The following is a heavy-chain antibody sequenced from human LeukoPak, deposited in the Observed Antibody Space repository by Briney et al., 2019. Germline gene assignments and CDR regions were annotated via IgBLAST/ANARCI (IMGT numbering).Heavy chain of an antibody. CDR1: GYTFTNYY. D-gene: IGHD3-3*01. V-gene: IGHV1-8*03. J-gene: IGHJ3*02. CDR3: ARGLTIFGAVNDAFDI. CDR2: MDPNSDNT. Sequence: ASVTVSCKASGYTFTNYYINWVRQATGQGLEWMGWMDPNSDNTGYAQEFQGSVTITRNTSTSTSYMELASLRSEDTAVYYCARGLTIFGAVNDAFDIWGQGTMVTVSS.